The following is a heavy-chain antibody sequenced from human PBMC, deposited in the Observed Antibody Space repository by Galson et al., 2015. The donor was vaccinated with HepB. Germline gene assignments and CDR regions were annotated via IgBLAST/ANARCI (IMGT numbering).Heavy chain of an antibody. Sequence: SVTVSCKASGGTFSSYAISWVRQAPGQGLEWMGGIIPIFGIANYAQKFQGRVTITADKSTSTAYMELSSLRSEDTAVYYCAAPEEQLVNWGQGTLVTVSS. CDR3: AAPEEQLVN. D-gene: IGHD6-13*01. CDR1: GGTFSSYA. J-gene: IGHJ4*02. V-gene: IGHV1-69*10. CDR2: IIPIFGIA.